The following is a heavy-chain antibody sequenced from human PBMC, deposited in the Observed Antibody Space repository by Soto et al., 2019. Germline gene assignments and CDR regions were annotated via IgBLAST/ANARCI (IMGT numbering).Heavy chain of an antibody. CDR3: AGGTGLFIVD. V-gene: IGHV3-7*02. J-gene: IGHJ4*02. Sequence: EVQLVESGGGLVQPGGSLRLSCAASGFTFSSSWMNWVRQAPGKGLEWVANIKQDGTEKHYVDSVKDRFTISRDNAKSSLHLQLNSLRADDTAVYYCAGGTGLFIVDWGQGTLVTVSS. CDR1: GFTFSSSW. D-gene: IGHD6-19*01. CDR2: IKQDGTEK.